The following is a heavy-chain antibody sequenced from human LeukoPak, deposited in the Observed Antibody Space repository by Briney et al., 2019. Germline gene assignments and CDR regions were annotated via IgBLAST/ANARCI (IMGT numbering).Heavy chain of an antibody. CDR3: ARDLSGGGLDY. CDR2: ISSNGGST. V-gene: IGHV3-64*01. D-gene: IGHD3-10*01. CDR1: GFTFSVSV. J-gene: IGHJ4*02. Sequence: GGSLRLSCAASGFTFSVSVMHWVRQAPGKGLVYVSVISSNGGSTSYASSVKGRFTISRDNSKNTLYLQMGSLRAEDMAVYYCARDLSGGGLDYWGQGTQVTVSS.